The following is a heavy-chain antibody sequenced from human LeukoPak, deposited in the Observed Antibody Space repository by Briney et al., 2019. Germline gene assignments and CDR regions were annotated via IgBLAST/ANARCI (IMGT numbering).Heavy chain of an antibody. D-gene: IGHD6-13*01. J-gene: IGHJ3*01. Sequence: GGSLRLSCTASGFSFSAYIIHWVRQAPGKGLEWLAVMSKDGRREYYADSVKGRFTISRDNSKNTVYLLMSSLRAEDTAVYYCARETRTAVDDAFDFWGQGTMVTVST. CDR3: ARETRTAVDDAFDF. CDR2: MSKDGRRE. V-gene: IGHV3-30*04. CDR1: GFSFSAYI.